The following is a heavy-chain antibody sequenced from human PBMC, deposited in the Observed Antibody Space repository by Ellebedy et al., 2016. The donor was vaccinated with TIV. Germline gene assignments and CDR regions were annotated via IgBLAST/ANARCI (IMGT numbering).Heavy chain of an antibody. J-gene: IGHJ2*01. CDR1: GFTFSDHY. Sequence: PGGSLRLSCAASGFTFSDHYMSWIRQAPGKGLEWVSKISSSGSTIYYVDSVKGRCTISRDNAKNSLYLQMNSLRAEDTAVYYCARGIRWRSYWYFDLWGRGTLVTVSS. V-gene: IGHV3-11*01. D-gene: IGHD4-23*01. CDR3: ARGIRWRSYWYFDL. CDR2: ISSSGSTI.